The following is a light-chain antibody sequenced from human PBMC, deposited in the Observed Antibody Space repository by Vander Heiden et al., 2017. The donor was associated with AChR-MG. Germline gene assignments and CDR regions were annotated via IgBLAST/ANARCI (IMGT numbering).Light chain of an antibody. CDR2: ASS. Sequence: DIQMTQSPSSLSASVGDRVTITCRASQSIGNYLNWYQQKPGKAPKLLISASSSLQSGVPSRFSGSGSGTDFALTISSLQREDLATYYCQQIDNTPMYSFGQGTKLEIK. J-gene: IGKJ2*01. V-gene: IGKV1-39*01. CDR1: QSIGNY. CDR3: QQIDNTPMYS.